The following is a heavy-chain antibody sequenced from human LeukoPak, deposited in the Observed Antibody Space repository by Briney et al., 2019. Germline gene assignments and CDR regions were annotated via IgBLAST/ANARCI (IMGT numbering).Heavy chain of an antibody. V-gene: IGHV3-43*02. J-gene: IGHJ4*02. CDR3: AKGLIINVRGEELDY. D-gene: IGHD3-10*01. Sequence: GRSLRLSCAASGFTFDDYAMHWVRQAPGKGLEWVSLISGDGGSTYYADSVKGRFTISRDNSKNSLYLQMNSLRTEDTALYYCAKGLIINVRGEELDYWGQGTLVTVSS. CDR1: GFTFDDYA. CDR2: ISGDGGST.